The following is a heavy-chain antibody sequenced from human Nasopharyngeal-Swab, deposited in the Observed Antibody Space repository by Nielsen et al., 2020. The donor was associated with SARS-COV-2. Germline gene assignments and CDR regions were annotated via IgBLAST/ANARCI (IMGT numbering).Heavy chain of an antibody. V-gene: IGHV3-73*01. CDR1: GFIFSASA. Sequence: GSLKISRAASGFIFSASAIHWVRQASGKGLEWVGRIGDKDHNYATTYGASVQGRFTISRDDSKNTAFLQMDSLKTEDTALYYCSTDFYFDYWGQGTLVTVSS. CDR3: STDFYFDY. J-gene: IGHJ4*02. CDR2: IGDKDHNYAT.